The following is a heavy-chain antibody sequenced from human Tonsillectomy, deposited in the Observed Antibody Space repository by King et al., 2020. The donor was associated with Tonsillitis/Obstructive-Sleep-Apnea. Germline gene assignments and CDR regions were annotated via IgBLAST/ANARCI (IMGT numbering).Heavy chain of an antibody. V-gene: IGHV3-33*01. CDR3: ARENGDYVDGDFDY. J-gene: IGHJ4*02. CDR1: GFTFSNYG. CDR2: IWYDGSNK. Sequence: VQLVESGGGVVQPGRSLRLSCAASGFTFSNYGMHWVRQAPGKGLEWGAVIWYDGSNKYYADSVKGRFTISRDNSKNTVYLQMNSLRAEDTAVYYCARENGDYVDGDFDYWGQGTLVTVSS. D-gene: IGHD4-17*01.